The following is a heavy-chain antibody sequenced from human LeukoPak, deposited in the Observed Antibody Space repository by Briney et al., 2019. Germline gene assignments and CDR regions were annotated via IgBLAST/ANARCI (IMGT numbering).Heavy chain of an antibody. CDR1: GYTFTSYD. J-gene: IGHJ6*03. D-gene: IGHD5-18*01. CDR3: ARDNGGTAMAYYSYYYMDV. Sequence: RASVKVSCKASGYTFTSYDINWVRQATGQGLEWMGWMNPNSGNTGYAQKFQGGVTMTRNTSISTAYMELSSLRSEDTAVYYCARDNGGTAMAYYSYYYMDVWGKGTTVTISS. V-gene: IGHV1-8*01. CDR2: MNPNSGNT.